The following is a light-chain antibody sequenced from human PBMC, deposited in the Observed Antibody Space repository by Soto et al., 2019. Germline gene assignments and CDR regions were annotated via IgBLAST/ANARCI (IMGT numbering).Light chain of an antibody. J-gene: IGLJ2*01. V-gene: IGLV2-11*01. CDR1: SSDVGGYKY. CDR2: DVS. Sequence: QSALTQPPSASGSPGQSVTISCTGTSSDVGGYKYVSWYQHNPGKAPKLMIFDVSARPSGVPDRFSGSKSANTASLTISGLQTEDEADYYCCSYAGTYIPLFGGGTKLTVL. CDR3: CSYAGTYIPL.